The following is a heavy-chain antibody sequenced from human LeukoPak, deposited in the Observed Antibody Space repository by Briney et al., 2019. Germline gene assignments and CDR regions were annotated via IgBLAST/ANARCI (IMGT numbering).Heavy chain of an antibody. CDR3: VKELISNWLSFDY. D-gene: IGHD1-1*01. J-gene: IGHJ4*02. CDR1: GGTFGDYG. Sequence: GGSLRLSCVASGGTFGDYGMSWVRQPPGKGLEWVSGINWAGTNTHYADSVKGRFTIARDNAENSLYLQMNSLTEADTAFYYGVKELISNWLSFDYWGRGTPVTVSS. V-gene: IGHV3-20*04. CDR2: INWAGTNT.